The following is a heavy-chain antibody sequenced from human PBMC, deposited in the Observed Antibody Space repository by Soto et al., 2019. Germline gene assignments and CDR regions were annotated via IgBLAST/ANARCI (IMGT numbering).Heavy chain of an antibody. CDR2: INPNGGST. J-gene: IGHJ4*02. D-gene: IGHD6-6*01. V-gene: IGHV1-46*03. Sequence: QVQLVQPGAEVKKPGASVKLSCKASGYTLTSFYIHWVRQAPGQGLEWMGIINPNGGSTNYAHNFQGRVIMTRDTSTSTVYMDLSSLRSEDTAVYYCARGLASGDYWGQGTLVTVSS. CDR3: ARGLASGDY. CDR1: GYTLTSFY.